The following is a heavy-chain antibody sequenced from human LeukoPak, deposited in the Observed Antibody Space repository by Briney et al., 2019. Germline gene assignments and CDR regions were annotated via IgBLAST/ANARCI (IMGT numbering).Heavy chain of an antibody. Sequence: ASVKVSCKASGYPFTRDGISWVRQAPGQGLEWMGWINPDNGNTKYAQKFQGRVTMTTDTSTSTAHMELRSLRSDDTAVYYCAIYYCSTTSCYPYFFDYWGQGTLVTVSS. J-gene: IGHJ4*02. CDR1: GYPFTRDG. CDR2: INPDNGNT. D-gene: IGHD2-2*01. CDR3: AIYYCSTTSCYPYFFDY. V-gene: IGHV1-18*01.